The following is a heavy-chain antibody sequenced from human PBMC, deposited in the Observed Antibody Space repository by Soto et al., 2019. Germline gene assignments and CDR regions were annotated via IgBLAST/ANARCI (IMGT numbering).Heavy chain of an antibody. V-gene: IGHV4-39*01. CDR1: GGSISSSSYY. CDR3: ASEGETYYDFYRGETRLNYGMDV. CDR2: IYYSGST. J-gene: IGHJ6*02. Sequence: QLQLQESGPGLVKPSETLSLTCTVSGGSISSSSYYWGWIRQPPGKGLEWIGSIYYSGSTYYNPSLKSRVTISVDTSKNQFALKLSSVTAADTAVYYCASEGETYYDFYRGETRLNYGMDVWGQGTTVTVSS. D-gene: IGHD3-3*01.